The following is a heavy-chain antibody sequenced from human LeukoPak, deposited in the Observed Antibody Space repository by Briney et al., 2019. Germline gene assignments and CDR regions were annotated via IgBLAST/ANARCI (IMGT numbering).Heavy chain of an antibody. CDR2: IRGGGDT. CDR3: AKPHRVPNADEVG. J-gene: IGHJ1*01. V-gene: IGHV3-23*01. Sequence: GGSLRLSCAASGSSFSDYAMSWVRQAPARGPEWVSSIRGGGDTFYADSVKGRFTLSRDDSRNTVYLQLNNLRVEDTAIYYCAKPHRVPNADEVGWGQDPQVTVSS. D-gene: IGHD1-1*01. CDR1: GSSFSDYA.